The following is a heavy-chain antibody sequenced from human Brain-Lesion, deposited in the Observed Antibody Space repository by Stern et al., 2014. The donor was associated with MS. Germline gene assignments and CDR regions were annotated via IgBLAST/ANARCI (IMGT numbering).Heavy chain of an antibody. V-gene: IGHV5-51*01. Sequence: EVQLVESGAEVKQPGESLKISCKGSGYRFDNYWIGWVRQKPGKSLEWMAIIYSADSDPRYSPSLQGQVTISADKSISTVYLQWSSLKASDTAMYYCARTYSSGWYGGHAFDIWGQGTMVTVSS. D-gene: IGHD6-19*01. J-gene: IGHJ3*02. CDR3: ARTYSSGWYGGHAFDI. CDR1: GYRFDNYW. CDR2: IYSADSDP.